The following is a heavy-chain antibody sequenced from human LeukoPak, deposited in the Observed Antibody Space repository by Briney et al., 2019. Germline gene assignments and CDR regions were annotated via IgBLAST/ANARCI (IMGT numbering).Heavy chain of an antibody. J-gene: IGHJ4*02. D-gene: IGHD3-22*01. CDR3: ARVSSGYYNDY. Sequence: SSETLSLTCTVSGYSISSGYYWGWIRKPAGKGLEWIGSIYHSGSTYYNPSLKSRVTISVDTSKNQYSLKLSSVTAADTAVYYCARVSSGYYNDYWGQGTLVTVSS. CDR2: IYHSGST. V-gene: IGHV4-38-2*02. CDR1: GYSISSGYY.